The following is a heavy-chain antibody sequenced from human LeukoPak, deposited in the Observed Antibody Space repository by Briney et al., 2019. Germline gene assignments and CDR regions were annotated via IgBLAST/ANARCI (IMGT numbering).Heavy chain of an antibody. CDR1: GGSISGYY. CDR2: INHSGST. CDR3: AREGIYDFWSGYYIFIDY. D-gene: IGHD3-3*01. J-gene: IGHJ4*02. V-gene: IGHV4-34*01. Sequence: PSETLSLTCTVSGGSISGYYWSWIRQPPVKGLEWIGEINHSGSTNYNPSLKSRVTISVDTSKNQFSLKLSSVTAADTAVYYCAREGIYDFWSGYYIFIDYWGQGTLVTVSS.